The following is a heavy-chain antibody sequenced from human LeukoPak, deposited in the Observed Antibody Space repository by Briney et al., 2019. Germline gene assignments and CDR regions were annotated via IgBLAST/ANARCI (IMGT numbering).Heavy chain of an antibody. V-gene: IGHV3-74*01. CDR1: GFTFSNHW. J-gene: IGHJ4*02. CDR2: INRIGIST. CDR3: VYSGNFPFDY. Sequence: GGTLRLSCAASGFTFSNHWMHWVRRAPGKGRRWVSRINRIGISTTDADSVKGRFTISRDNAKNTLFLQTNSLRAEDTAVYYCVYSGNFPFDYWGQGTLVTV. D-gene: IGHD1-26*01.